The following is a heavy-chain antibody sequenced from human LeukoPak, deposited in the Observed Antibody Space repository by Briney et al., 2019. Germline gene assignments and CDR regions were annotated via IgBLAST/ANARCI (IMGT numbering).Heavy chain of an antibody. Sequence: PSETLSLTCTASGFSISSYYWSWIRQPPGKGLEWIGYIYYSGSTNYNPSLKSRVTISVDTSKNQFSLKLSSVTAADTAVYYCARDSNRDAFDIWGQGTMVTVSS. CDR3: ARDSNRDAFDI. J-gene: IGHJ3*02. D-gene: IGHD1-14*01. CDR2: IYYSGST. CDR1: GFSISSYY. V-gene: IGHV4-59*01.